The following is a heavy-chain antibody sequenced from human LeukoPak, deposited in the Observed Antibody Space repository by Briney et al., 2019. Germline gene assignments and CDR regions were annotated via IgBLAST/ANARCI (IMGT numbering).Heavy chain of an antibody. V-gene: IGHV3-7*01. Sequence: PGGSLRLSCAASGFTFSSYAMTWVRQAPGKGLEWVANINQDGSEENYVDSVKGRFTTSRDNAKNSLYLQMNNLRAEDTAVYYCGRDRQGPRSSDWGSHPRLDYWGQGTLVTVSS. CDR1: GFTFSSYA. CDR2: INQDGSEE. J-gene: IGHJ4*02. D-gene: IGHD3-9*01. CDR3: GRDRQGPRSSDWGSHPRLDY.